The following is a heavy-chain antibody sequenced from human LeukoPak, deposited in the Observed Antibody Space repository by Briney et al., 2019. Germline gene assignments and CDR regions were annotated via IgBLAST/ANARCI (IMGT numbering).Heavy chain of an antibody. CDR2: IYPGESDT. V-gene: IGHV5-51*01. CDR1: GYNFTIYW. D-gene: IGHD3-16*01. Sequence: GESLKISCKGSGYNFTIYWIGWVRRMPGKGLGWMGIIYPGESDTRYSPSFQGQVTISADKSISTAYLQWSSLKASDTAMYYCAIFDFLFGEIDNWFDPWGQGTQVTVSS. J-gene: IGHJ5*02. CDR3: AIFDFLFGEIDNWFDP.